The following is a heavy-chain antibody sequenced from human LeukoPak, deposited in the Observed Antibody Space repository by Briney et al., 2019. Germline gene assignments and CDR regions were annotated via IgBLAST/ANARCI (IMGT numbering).Heavy chain of an antibody. CDR2: IYYSEST. Sequence: PSETLSLTCTVSGDSISSYYWSWIRQPPGKGLEWIGYIYYSESTYYNPSLKSRVTISVDTSKNQFSLKLSSVTAADTAVYYCARQGYDSSGYQDYYYYYYMDVWGKGTTVTVSS. V-gene: IGHV4-59*08. J-gene: IGHJ6*03. D-gene: IGHD3-22*01. CDR3: ARQGYDSSGYQDYYYYYYMDV. CDR1: GDSISSYY.